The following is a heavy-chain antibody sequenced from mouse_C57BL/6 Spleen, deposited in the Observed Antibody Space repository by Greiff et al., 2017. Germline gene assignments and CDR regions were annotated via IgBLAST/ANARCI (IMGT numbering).Heavy chain of an antibody. D-gene: IGHD1-1*01. V-gene: IGHV1-18*01. J-gene: IGHJ2*01. CDR3: ARRYYYGSLYYFDY. CDR2: INPNNGGT. Sequence: VQLQQSGPELVKPGASVKIPCKASGHTFTDYNMDWVKQSHGKSLEWIGDINPNNGGTIYNQKFKGKATLTVDKSSSTAYMELRSLTSEDTAVYYCARRYYYGSLYYFDYWGQGTTLTVSS. CDR1: GHTFTDYN.